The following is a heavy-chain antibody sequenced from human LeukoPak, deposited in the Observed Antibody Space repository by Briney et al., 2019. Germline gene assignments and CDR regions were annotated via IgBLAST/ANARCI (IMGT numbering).Heavy chain of an antibody. J-gene: IGHJ4*02. D-gene: IGHD6-6*01. CDR1: GFTFSSYG. CDR3: ARERGSIAGGDY. Sequence: GGSLRLSCAASGFTFSSYGMHWVRQAPGKGLEWVAFIRYDGSNKYYADSVKGRFTISRDNSKNTLYLQMNSLRAEDTAVYYCARERGSIAGGDYWGQGTLVTVSS. CDR2: IRYDGSNK. V-gene: IGHV3-30*02.